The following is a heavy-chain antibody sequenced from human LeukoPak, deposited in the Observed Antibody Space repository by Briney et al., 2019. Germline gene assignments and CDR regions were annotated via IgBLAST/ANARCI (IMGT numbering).Heavy chain of an antibody. J-gene: IGHJ2*01. Sequence: PSETLSLTCAVHGGSFSGYYWSWIRQPPGKGLEWIGEINHSGSTNYNPSLKSRVTIPVDTSKNQFSLKLSSVTAADTAVYYCARRERLWYFDLWGRGTLVTVSS. CDR2: INHSGST. CDR1: GGSFSGYY. D-gene: IGHD3-16*01. CDR3: ARRERLWYFDL. V-gene: IGHV4-34*01.